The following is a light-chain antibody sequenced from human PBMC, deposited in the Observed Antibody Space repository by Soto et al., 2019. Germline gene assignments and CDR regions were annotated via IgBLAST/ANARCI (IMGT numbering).Light chain of an antibody. CDR2: GAS. CDR1: QRLTNN. J-gene: IGKJ4*01. CDR3: HQYNNFPRT. V-gene: IGKV3D-15*01. Sequence: AILSVSSKEGVTLSCRASQRLTNNLAWYQQSPGQAPRLLICGASTRATGIPTRFSGSGTGTEFTLTISILESDDFAVTYCHQYNNFPRTLRGGTKV.